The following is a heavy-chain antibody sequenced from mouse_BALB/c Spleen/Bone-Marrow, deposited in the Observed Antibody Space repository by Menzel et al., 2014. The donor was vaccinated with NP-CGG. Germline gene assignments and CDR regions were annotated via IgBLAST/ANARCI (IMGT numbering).Heavy chain of an antibody. V-gene: IGHV14-3*02. CDR3: ARWEYYAMDY. J-gene: IGHJ4*01. CDR2: IDPANGNT. Sequence: EVQLVESGAELVKPEASVKLSCTASGFNIKDTYMHWVKQRPEQGLEWIGRIDPANGNTKYDPKFQGKATITADTSSNTAYLQLSSLTSEDTAVYYCARWEYYAMDYWGQGTSVTVSS. CDR1: GFNIKDTY. D-gene: IGHD4-1*01.